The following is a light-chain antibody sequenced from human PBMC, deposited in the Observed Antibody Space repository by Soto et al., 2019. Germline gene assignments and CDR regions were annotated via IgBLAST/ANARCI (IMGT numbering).Light chain of an antibody. Sequence: QSVLTQPPSASGTPGQRVTISCSGSSSNIGSNTVNWYQQLPGTAPKLLISSDNLRPSGVPDRFSGSKSGTSASLAISWLQSEEEADYYCATWDDNLSGCVFGGGTKVTVL. CDR3: ATWDDNLSGCV. J-gene: IGLJ3*02. CDR2: SDN. V-gene: IGLV1-44*01. CDR1: SSNIGSNT.